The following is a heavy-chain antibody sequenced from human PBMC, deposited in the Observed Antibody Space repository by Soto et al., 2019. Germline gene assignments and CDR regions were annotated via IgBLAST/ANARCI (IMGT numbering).Heavy chain of an antibody. V-gene: IGHV1-18*01. D-gene: IGHD3-22*01. CDR1: GYTFTSYG. CDR2: ISAYNGNT. J-gene: IGHJ4*02. CDR3: ARAHYYDSSGYYPGPFDFDY. Sequence: ASVKVSCKASGYTFTSYGISWVRQAPGQGLEWMGWISAYNGNTNYAQKLQGRVTTTTDTSTSTAYMELRSLRSDDTAVYYCARAHYYDSSGYYPGPFDFDYWGQGTLVTVSS.